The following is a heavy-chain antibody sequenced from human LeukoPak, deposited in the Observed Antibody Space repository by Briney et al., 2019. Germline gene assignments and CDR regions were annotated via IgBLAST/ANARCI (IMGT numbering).Heavy chain of an antibody. CDR1: GFTFSSYW. J-gene: IGHJ4*02. Sequence: GGSLRLSCAVSGFTFSSYWMSWVRQAPGKGLERVANIKDDGSEKYYVDSMKGRFTISRDNAKNSLYLQMNSLRAEDTAVYYCARRLSGSYYAYFDCWGQGTLVTVSS. D-gene: IGHD1-26*01. CDR2: IKDDGSEK. CDR3: ARRLSGSYYAYFDC. V-gene: IGHV3-7*01.